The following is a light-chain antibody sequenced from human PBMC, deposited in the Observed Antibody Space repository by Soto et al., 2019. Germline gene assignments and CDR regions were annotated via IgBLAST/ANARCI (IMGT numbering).Light chain of an antibody. Sequence: QSVLTQPASVSGSPGQSITISCTGTTSDVGGYDYVSWCQQHPGKAPKLMIYEVINRPSGVSDRFSGSRSGNTASLTISGLQAEDGTDYYCQSFDSTNHVVFGGGTQLTVL. CDR3: QSFDSTNHVV. V-gene: IGLV2-14*01. CDR1: TSDVGGYDY. CDR2: EVI. J-gene: IGLJ2*01.